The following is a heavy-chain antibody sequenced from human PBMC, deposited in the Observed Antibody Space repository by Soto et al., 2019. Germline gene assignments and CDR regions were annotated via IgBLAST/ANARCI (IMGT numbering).Heavy chain of an antibody. V-gene: IGHV1-3*01. J-gene: IGHJ6*02. Sequence: QVQLVQSGAEVKKPGASVKVSCKASGYTFTSYAIHWVRQAPGQRLESMGWINAGNGNTKSSQKFQGRVTITRDTSASTAYMELSRLISEDTAVYYCAREVVYYVSGSDRPYYGMDVWGQGTTVTVSS. CDR3: AREVVYYVSGSDRPYYGMDV. D-gene: IGHD3-10*01. CDR1: GYTFTSYA. CDR2: INAGNGNT.